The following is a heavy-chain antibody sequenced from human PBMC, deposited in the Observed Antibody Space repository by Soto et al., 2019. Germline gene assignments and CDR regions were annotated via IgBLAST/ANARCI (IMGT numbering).Heavy chain of an antibody. Sequence: ASVKVSCKASGYTFTSYYMHWVRQAPGQGLEWMGIINPSGGSTSYAQKFQGRVTMTRDTSTSTVYMELSSLRSEDTAVYYCARDSCSSTSCYRPLHYYYYMDVWGKGTTVTSP. V-gene: IGHV1-46*03. CDR2: INPSGGST. CDR3: ARDSCSSTSCYRPLHYYYYMDV. CDR1: GYTFTSYY. J-gene: IGHJ6*03. D-gene: IGHD2-2*02.